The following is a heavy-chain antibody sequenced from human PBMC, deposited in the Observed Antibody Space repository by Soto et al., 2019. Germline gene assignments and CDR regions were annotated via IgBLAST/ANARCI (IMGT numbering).Heavy chain of an antibody. CDR2: INWNGGST. CDR1: GFTFDEYG. D-gene: IGHD3-3*01. V-gene: IGHV3-20*01. J-gene: IGHJ6*03. CDR3: ARVRSQLYCYYMDV. Sequence: GGSLRLSCAASGFTFDEYGMSWVRQAPGKGLEWVSGINWNGGSTGYADSVKGRFTISRDNAKNSLYLQMNSLRAEDTALYHCARVRSQLYCYYMDVWGKGTTVTVSS.